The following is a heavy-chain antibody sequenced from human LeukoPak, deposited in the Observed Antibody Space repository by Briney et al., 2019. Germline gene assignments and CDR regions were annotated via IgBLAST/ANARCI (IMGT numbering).Heavy chain of an antibody. J-gene: IGHJ4*02. D-gene: IGHD6-6*01. V-gene: IGHV4-34*01. Sequence: SETLSLTCAVYGGSFSGYYWSWIRQPPGKGLEWIGEINHSGSTNYNPSLKSRVTISVDTSKNQFSLKLSSVTAADTAVYYCARLRRIAARPNGYFDYWGQGTLVTVSS. CDR3: ARLRRIAARPNGYFDY. CDR2: INHSGST. CDR1: GGSFSGYY.